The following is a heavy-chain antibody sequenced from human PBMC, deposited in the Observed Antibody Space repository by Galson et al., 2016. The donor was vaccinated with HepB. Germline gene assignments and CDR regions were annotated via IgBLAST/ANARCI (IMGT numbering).Heavy chain of an antibody. J-gene: IGHJ4*02. V-gene: IGHV4-34*01. D-gene: IGHD1-26*01. Sequence: SETLSLTCAVYGESFSGYYWSWIRQPPGKGLEWIGEIRHSGSTNYSPSLKSRVTISVDTSKNQFSLKLRSVTAAETAVYSCARGRLGGAAIWGQGTLVTVSS. CDR2: IRHSGST. CDR3: ARGRLGGAAI. CDR1: GESFSGYY.